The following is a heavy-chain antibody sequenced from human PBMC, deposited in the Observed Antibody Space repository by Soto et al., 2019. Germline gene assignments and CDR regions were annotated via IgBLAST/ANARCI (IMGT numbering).Heavy chain of an antibody. D-gene: IGHD2-2*01. CDR1: GFTFSSYA. V-gene: IGHV3-30-3*01. CDR3: ARVKSSVPAAIDAFDI. CDR2: ISYDGSNK. J-gene: IGHJ3*02. Sequence: GGSLRLSCAASGFTFSSYAMHWVRQAPGKGLEWVAVISYDGSNKYYADSVKGRFTISRDNSKNTLYLQMNSLRAEDTAVYYCARVKSSVPAAIDAFDIWGQVTMVT.